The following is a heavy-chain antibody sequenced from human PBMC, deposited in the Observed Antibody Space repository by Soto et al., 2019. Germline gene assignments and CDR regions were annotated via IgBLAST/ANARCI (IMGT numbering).Heavy chain of an antibody. J-gene: IGHJ6*02. CDR3: AGGYRGVYYGMDV. CDR1: GYTFTGYY. V-gene: IGHV1-2*02. D-gene: IGHD3-10*01. Sequence: ASVKGSFKASGYTFTGYYMHWLRQAPGQGLEWMGWINPNSGCTNYAQKFQGRVTMTRDTSISTAYMELSRLRSDDTAVYYCAGGYRGVYYGMDVWGQGTTVTVSS. CDR2: INPNSGCT.